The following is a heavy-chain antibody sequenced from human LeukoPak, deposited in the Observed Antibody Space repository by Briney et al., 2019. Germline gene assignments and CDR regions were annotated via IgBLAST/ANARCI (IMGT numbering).Heavy chain of an antibody. CDR1: GGSIFSYY. Sequence: SETLSLTCTVSGGSIFSYYFNWIRQPPEKGLEWIGYIYSNGITSYNPSLRSRSTISIATSKNQFSLRLTSVTAADTATYYCARRAYYDSSGYYPASGYFDLWGRGTLVTVSS. V-gene: IGHV4-4*09. J-gene: IGHJ2*01. CDR2: IYSNGIT. D-gene: IGHD3-22*01. CDR3: ARRAYYDSSGYYPASGYFDL.